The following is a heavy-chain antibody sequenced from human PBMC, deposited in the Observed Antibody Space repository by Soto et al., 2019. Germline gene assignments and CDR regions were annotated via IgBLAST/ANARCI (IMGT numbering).Heavy chain of an antibody. J-gene: IGHJ4*02. CDR1: GFTFTSSA. D-gene: IGHD6-13*01. Sequence: GASVKVSCKASGFTFTSSAVQWVRQARGQRLEWIGWIVVGSGNTNYAQKFQERVTITRDMSTSTAYMELSSLRSEDTAVYYCAASPSVDLVAAAVYLDYWGQGTLVTVSS. V-gene: IGHV1-58*01. CDR3: AASPSVDLVAAAVYLDY. CDR2: IVVGSGNT.